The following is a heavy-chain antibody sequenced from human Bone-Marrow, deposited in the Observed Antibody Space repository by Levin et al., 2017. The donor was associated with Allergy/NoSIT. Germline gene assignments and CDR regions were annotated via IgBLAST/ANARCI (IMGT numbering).Heavy chain of an antibody. Sequence: PGGSLRLSCEASGFNFSAYYMHWVRQVPGKGLMSVSCLSSDGTYPTYADSVRGRFTISRDNVKNTLYLQMNSLRAADTAVYYCAFAAGTVYWGQGTLVAVSS. J-gene: IGHJ4*02. CDR1: GFNFSAYY. D-gene: IGHD6-13*01. V-gene: IGHV3-74*03. CDR2: LSSDGTYP. CDR3: AFAAGTVY.